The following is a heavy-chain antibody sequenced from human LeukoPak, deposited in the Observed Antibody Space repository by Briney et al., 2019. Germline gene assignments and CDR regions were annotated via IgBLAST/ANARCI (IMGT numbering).Heavy chain of an antibody. V-gene: IGHV3-74*01. CDR2: INSDGYSV. CDR1: PFTFSSYW. Sequence: PGGSLRLSCAASPFTFSSYWMHWVRQAPGKGLMWVSRINSDGYSVSYADSVKGRFTISRDNAKNTLYLQMNSLRAEDTAVYYCARGAGPMADWGQGTLVTVSS. D-gene: IGHD5-24*01. J-gene: IGHJ4*02. CDR3: ARGAGPMAD.